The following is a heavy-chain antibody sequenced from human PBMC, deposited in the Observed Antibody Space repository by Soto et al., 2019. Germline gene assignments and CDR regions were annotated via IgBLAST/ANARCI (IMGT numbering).Heavy chain of an antibody. CDR3: ARDRKYDFIWGPVFDQ. CDR2: IEHDASEK. CDR1: DFTFSNYW. Sequence: EVQLVESGGGLVQPGGSLRLSCAASDFTFSNYWMSWVRQAPGKGLEWVANIEHDASEKNYVDSVKGRFTISRDNAKNLLFLHMSSLRAEDTAVYYCARDRKYDFIWGPVFDQWGQGTLVTVSS. V-gene: IGHV3-7*01. J-gene: IGHJ4*02. D-gene: IGHD3-16*01.